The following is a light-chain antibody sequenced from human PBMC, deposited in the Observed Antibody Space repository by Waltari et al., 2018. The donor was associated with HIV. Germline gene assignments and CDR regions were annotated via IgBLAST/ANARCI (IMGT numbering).Light chain of an antibody. CDR1: NSEVGSYYL. V-gene: IGLV2-23*02. Sequence: HSSLTQPASVSGSPGQSVTISCAGSNSEVGSYYLFSLYQHHPGKPPKRLIHEVTKRPSGVSNRLSGSKSGNTASLTIAGLQAEDEADYYCCSYAGSHTFVVFGGGTKLTVL. CDR3: CSYAGSHTFVV. J-gene: IGLJ2*01. CDR2: EVT.